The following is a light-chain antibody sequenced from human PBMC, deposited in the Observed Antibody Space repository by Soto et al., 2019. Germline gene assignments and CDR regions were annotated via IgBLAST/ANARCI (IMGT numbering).Light chain of an antibody. J-gene: IGLJ2*01. CDR1: SSDVVTYKY. CDR3: CSYAGSTTRVV. V-gene: IGLV2-14*01. Sequence: QSVLTQPASVSGSPGQSITISCTGTSSDVVTYKYVSWYQQHPGKAPKLMIYEVSNRPSGVSDRFSGSKSGNTASLTISGLXAEDEADYYCCSYAGSTTRVVFGGGTQLTVL. CDR2: EVS.